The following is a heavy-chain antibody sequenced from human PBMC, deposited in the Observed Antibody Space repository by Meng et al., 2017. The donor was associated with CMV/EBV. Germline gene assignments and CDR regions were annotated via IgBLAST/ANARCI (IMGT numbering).Heavy chain of an antibody. CDR2: IWYDGSNK. V-gene: IGHV3-33*06. D-gene: IGHD2-2*01. Sequence: GGSLSPPCAASGFTFSSYGMHWVRQAPGKGLEWVAVIWYDGSNKYYADSVKGRFTISRDNSKNTLYLQMNSLRAEDTAVYYCAKGSRLPEGIYYYGMDVWGQGTTVTVSS. J-gene: IGHJ6*02. CDR3: AKGSRLPEGIYYYGMDV. CDR1: GFTFSSYG.